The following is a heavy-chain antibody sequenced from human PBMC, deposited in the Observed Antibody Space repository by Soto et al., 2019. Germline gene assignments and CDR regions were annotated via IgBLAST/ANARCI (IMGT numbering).Heavy chain of an antibody. J-gene: IGHJ4*02. CDR1: GDSISTFY. CDR3: ARGRTVRNYADDSSDYFYFFDY. Sequence: SETLSLTCTVSGDSISTFYWGWMRQSPGKELEWIGYVYFTGSTNSNPSLKSRVTISVDRSKNQFSLKLTYANAADTAVYYCARGRTVRNYADDSSDYFYFFDYWGQGTQVTVSS. CDR2: VYFTGST. D-gene: IGHD3-22*01. V-gene: IGHV4-59*01.